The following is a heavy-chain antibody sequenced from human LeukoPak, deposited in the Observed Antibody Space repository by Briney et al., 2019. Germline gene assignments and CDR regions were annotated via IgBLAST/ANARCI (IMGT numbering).Heavy chain of an antibody. CDR1: GFTFNSYG. CDR2: IRYDGSNK. CDR3: AKDLTYYYGSGKSS. D-gene: IGHD3-10*01. Sequence: PGGSLRLFCAASGFTFNSYGMHWVRQAPGKGLEWVAFIRYDGSNKYYADSVKGRFTISRDNSKNTLYLQMNSLRAEDTAVYYCAKDLTYYYGSGKSSWGQGTLVTVSS. J-gene: IGHJ4*02. V-gene: IGHV3-30*02.